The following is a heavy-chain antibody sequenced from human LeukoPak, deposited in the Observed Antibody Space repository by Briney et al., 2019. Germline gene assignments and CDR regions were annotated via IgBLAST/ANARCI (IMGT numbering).Heavy chain of an antibody. V-gene: IGHV3-23*01. D-gene: IGHD3-22*01. CDR3: AKDSLQYYYDTIGYSGNWFTP. J-gene: IGHJ5*02. Sequence: PGGSLRLSCAASGFTFSNFALSWVRQAPGKGLEWVSTISGSGGNTYYADSVKGRFTISRDNSKNTLYLQMNSLRAEDTAVYYCAKDSLQYYYDTIGYSGNWFTPGAREPWSPSPQ. CDR1: GFTFSNFA. CDR2: ISGSGGNT.